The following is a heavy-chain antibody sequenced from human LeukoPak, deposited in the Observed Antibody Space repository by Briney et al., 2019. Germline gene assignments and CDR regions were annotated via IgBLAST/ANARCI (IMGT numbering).Heavy chain of an antibody. V-gene: IGHV3-23*01. Sequence: SGGSLRLSCAASGFTFSSYAMSWVRQAPGKGLEWVSAISGSGGSTYYADSVKGRFTISRDNSKNTLYLQMNSLRAEDTAVYYCAKDRGFYSYPTNFDDWGQGALVIVSS. CDR1: GFTFSSYA. CDR2: ISGSGGST. CDR3: AKDRGFYSYPTNFDD. D-gene: IGHD5-18*01. J-gene: IGHJ4*02.